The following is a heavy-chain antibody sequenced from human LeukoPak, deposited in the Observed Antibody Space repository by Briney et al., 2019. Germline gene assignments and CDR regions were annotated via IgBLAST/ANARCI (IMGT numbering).Heavy chain of an antibody. CDR1: GGSISSGGYY. J-gene: IGHJ3*02. D-gene: IGHD3-10*01. CDR2: IYYSGST. CDR3: ARGLVWFGELLPSGAFDI. V-gene: IGHV4-31*03. Sequence: PSETLSLTCTVSGGSISSGGYYWSWIRQHPGTGLEWIGYIYYSGSTYYNPSLKSRVTISVDTSKNQFSLKLSSVTAADTAVYYCARGLVWFGELLPSGAFDIWGQGTMVTVSS.